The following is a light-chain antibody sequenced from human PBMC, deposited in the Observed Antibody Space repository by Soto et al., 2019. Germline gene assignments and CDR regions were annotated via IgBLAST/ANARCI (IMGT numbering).Light chain of an antibody. CDR3: LVWDSISDHFV. CDR2: DDN. J-gene: IGLJ1*01. V-gene: IGLV3-21*02. Sequence: SYELTQPPSVSVAPGQTARISCGGNNIGSKSVHWFQQKPGQAPVLVVYDDNDRPSGIPERFSGSNSGNTATLTISRVEAGDDADYYCLVWDSISDHFVFGTGTKLTVL. CDR1: NIGSKS.